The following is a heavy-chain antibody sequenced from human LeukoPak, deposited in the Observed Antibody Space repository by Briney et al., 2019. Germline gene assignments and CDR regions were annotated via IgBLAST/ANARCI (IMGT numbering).Heavy chain of an antibody. J-gene: IGHJ5*02. CDR2: IYTSGSA. CDR3: ARGRMFRGGGSDFPFNWFDP. D-gene: IGHD3-10*01. V-gene: IGHV4-4*07. CDR1: GGSISSYY. Sequence: SETLSLICTVSGGSISSYYWGWIRQPAGKGLEWIGRIYTSGSANYNPSLTSRLTMSVDTPKNQFSLKLNSVTAADTAVYYCARGRMFRGGGSDFPFNWFDPWGQRTLVTVSS.